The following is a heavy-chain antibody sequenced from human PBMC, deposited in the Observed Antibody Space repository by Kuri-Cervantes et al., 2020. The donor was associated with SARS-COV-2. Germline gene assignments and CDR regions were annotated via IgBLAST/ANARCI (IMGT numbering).Heavy chain of an antibody. J-gene: IGHJ3*02. D-gene: IGHD1-1*01. CDR2: IKQDGSEK. CDR1: GFTFRSYW. V-gene: IGHV3-7*05. Sequence: GESLKIPCAASGFTFRSYWMSWVRQAPGKGLEWVANIKQDGSEKYYVDSVKGRFTISRDNAKNSLYLQMNSLRAEDTAVYYCARGLGTADAFDIWGQGTMVTVSS. CDR3: ARGLGTADAFDI.